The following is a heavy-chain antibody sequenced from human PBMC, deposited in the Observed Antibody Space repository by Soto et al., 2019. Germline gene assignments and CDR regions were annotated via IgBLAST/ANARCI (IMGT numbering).Heavy chain of an antibody. CDR2: IYPGDSDT. Sequence: SGESLKISCKGSGYSFTSYWIGWVRQMPGKGLEWMGIIYPGDSDTRYSPSFQGQVTISADKSISTAYLQWSSLKASDTAMYYCARSSSMGVDTAMLVDYWGQGNLVTVSS. CDR1: GYSFTSYW. D-gene: IGHD5-18*01. J-gene: IGHJ4*02. V-gene: IGHV5-51*01. CDR3: ARSSSMGVDTAMLVDY.